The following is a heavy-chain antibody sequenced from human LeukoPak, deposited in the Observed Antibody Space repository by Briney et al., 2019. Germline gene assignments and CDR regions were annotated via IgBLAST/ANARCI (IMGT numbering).Heavy chain of an antibody. J-gene: IGHJ4*02. D-gene: IGHD7-27*01. CDR3: ARVATGDFFYFDY. CDR1: GCTFSSYA. Sequence: ASVKVSCKASGCTFSSYAISWVRQAPGQGLEWMGGIIPIFGTAYYAQKFQGRVTITTDESTSTAYMELSSLRSEDTAVYYCARVATGDFFYFDYWGQGTLVTVSS. V-gene: IGHV1-69*05. CDR2: IIPIFGTA.